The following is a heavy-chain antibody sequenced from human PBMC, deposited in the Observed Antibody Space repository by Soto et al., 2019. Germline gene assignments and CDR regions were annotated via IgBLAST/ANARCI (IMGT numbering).Heavy chain of an antibody. D-gene: IGHD3-22*01. CDR1: GFTLSSDS. J-gene: IGHJ4*02. CDR2: ISSSSSYI. V-gene: IGHV3-21*01. CDR3: ARDYDSRGGRFDY. Sequence: EVQLVESGGGLVKPGGSLRLSCAASGFTLSSDSMNWVRQAPGKGLEWVSSISSSSSYIYYADSVKGRFTISIDNAKNSLYLQMNSLRAEDTAVYYCARDYDSRGGRFDYWGQGTLVTVSS.